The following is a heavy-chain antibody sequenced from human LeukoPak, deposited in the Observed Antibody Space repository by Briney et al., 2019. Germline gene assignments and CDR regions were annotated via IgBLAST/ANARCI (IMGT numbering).Heavy chain of an antibody. D-gene: IGHD5-12*01. Sequence: SETLSLTCAVYSGSFSGYYWSWIRQPPGKGLEWIGEINHSGSTNYNPSLKSRVTISVDTSKNQFSLKLSSVTAADTAVYYCARVNGYSGYDYRTGRYNWFDPWGQGTLVTVSS. V-gene: IGHV4-34*01. CDR1: SGSFSGYY. CDR2: INHSGST. J-gene: IGHJ5*02. CDR3: ARVNGYSGYDYRTGRYNWFDP.